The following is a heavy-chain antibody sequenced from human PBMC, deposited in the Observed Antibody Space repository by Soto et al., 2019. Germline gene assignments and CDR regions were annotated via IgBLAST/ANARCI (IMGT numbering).Heavy chain of an antibody. V-gene: IGHV4-4*07. CDR3: ARDRKAAAGPGGMDV. D-gene: IGHD6-13*01. J-gene: IGHJ6*02. CDR2: IYTSGST. Sequence: KPSETLSLTCTVSGGSISSYYWIWIGQPAGKGLEWIGRIYTSGSTNYNPSLKSRVTMSVDTSKNQFSLKLSSVTAADTAVYYCARDRKAAAGPGGMDVWGQGTTVTVSS. CDR1: GGSISSYY.